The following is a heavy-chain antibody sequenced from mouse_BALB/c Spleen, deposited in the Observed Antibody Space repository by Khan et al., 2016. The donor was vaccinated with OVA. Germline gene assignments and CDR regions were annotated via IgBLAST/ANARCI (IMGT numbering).Heavy chain of an antibody. CDR2: IYPGSGST. Sequence: QVQLKQSGPELVKPGASVKMSCKASGYTFTDYVISWVKQRTGQGLEWIGEIYPGSGSTYYNEKFKGKATLTADTSSKTAYMQLSSLTSEDSAVYFCAKLYYGNSYAMDYWGQGTSVTVSS. CDR1: GYTFTDYV. V-gene: IGHV1-77*01. J-gene: IGHJ4*01. CDR3: AKLYYGNSYAMDY. D-gene: IGHD2-1*01.